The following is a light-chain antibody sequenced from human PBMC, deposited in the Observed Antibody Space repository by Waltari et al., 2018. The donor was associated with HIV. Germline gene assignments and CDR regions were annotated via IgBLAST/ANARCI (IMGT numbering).Light chain of an antibody. V-gene: IGLV2-11*01. CDR1: YSDVDVYNY. CDR2: DVT. J-gene: IGLJ1*01. CDR3: CSYAGYYTYV. Sequence: QSALTQPRSVSGSPGQSVTISCTGTYSDVDVYNYVSWYQLHPGKAPRLIIYDVTTRPAGVPYRLSGSKAGKTASLTISGVQPEDEADYYCCSYAGYYTYVCGTGT.